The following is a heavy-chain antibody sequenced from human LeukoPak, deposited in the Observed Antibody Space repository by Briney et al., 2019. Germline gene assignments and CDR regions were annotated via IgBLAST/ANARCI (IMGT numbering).Heavy chain of an antibody. CDR1: GFTFDDYA. CDR2: ISLNSGSI. V-gene: IGHV3-9*01. CDR3: AKDIGGFCSGGSCYFQH. D-gene: IGHD2-15*01. J-gene: IGHJ1*01. Sequence: PGGSLRLSCAASGFTFDDYAMHWGRQAPGKGLEWGSGISLNSGSIGYADSAKGRFTISRDNAKNSLYLQMNSLRAEDTALYYCAKDIGGFCSGGSCYFQHWGQGTLVTVSS.